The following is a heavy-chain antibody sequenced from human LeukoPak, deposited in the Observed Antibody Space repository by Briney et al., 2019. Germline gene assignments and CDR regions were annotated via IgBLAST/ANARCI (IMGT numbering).Heavy chain of an antibody. CDR3: ASANYAGAFDI. CDR1: GFTFSSYW. V-gene: IGHV3-7*01. CDR2: IKQDGSEK. Sequence: GGSLRLSCAASGFTFSSYWMSWVRQAPGKGLEWVANIKQDGSEKYYVDSVKGRFTISRDNAKNSLYLQMNSLRVEDTAVYYCASANYAGAFDIWGQGTMVTVSS. J-gene: IGHJ3*02. D-gene: IGHD1-7*01.